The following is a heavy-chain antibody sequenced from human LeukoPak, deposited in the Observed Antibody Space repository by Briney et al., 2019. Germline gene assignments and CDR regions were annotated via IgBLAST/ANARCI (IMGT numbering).Heavy chain of an antibody. D-gene: IGHD5-24*01. J-gene: IGHJ4*02. CDR3: ARVRSEMATYFDY. CDR2: IYYSGST. CDR1: GGSISSYY. Sequence: PSETLSLTCTVSGGSISSYYWSWIRQPPGKGLEWIGYIYYSGSTNYNPSLKRRVTISVDTSKNQFSLKLSSVTAADTAVYYCARVRSEMATYFDYWGQGTLVTVSS. V-gene: IGHV4-59*01.